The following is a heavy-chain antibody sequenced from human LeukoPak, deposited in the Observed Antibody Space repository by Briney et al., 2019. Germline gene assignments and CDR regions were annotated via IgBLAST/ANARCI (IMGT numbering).Heavy chain of an antibody. Sequence: SETLSLTCTVSGGSISSGSYYWSWIRQPAGKGLEWIGRIYTSGSTNYNPSLKSRVTISVDTSKNQFSLKLSSVTAADTAVYYCARVRSGSNDYWGQGTLVTVSS. J-gene: IGHJ4*02. CDR2: IYTSGST. CDR3: ARVRSGSNDY. V-gene: IGHV4-61*02. D-gene: IGHD1-26*01. CDR1: GGSISSGSYY.